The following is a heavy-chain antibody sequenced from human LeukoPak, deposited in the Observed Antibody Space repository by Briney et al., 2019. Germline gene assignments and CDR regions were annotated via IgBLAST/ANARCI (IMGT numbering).Heavy chain of an antibody. Sequence: PGGSLXLSCAASGFTFSSYAMSWVRQAPGKGLEWVSAISGSGGSTYYADSVKGRFTISRDNSKNTLYLQMNSLRAEDTAVYYCAKDARITMVRGVIGDDAFDIWGQGTMVTVSS. J-gene: IGHJ3*02. CDR2: ISGSGGST. V-gene: IGHV3-23*01. D-gene: IGHD3-10*01. CDR1: GFTFSSYA. CDR3: AKDARITMVRGVIGDDAFDI.